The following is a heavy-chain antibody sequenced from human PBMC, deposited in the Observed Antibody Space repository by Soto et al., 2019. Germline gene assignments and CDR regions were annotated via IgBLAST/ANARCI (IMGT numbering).Heavy chain of an antibody. J-gene: IGHJ6*02. CDR1: EFTVSSNY. V-gene: IGHV3-53*01. Sequence: EVQLVESGGGLIQPGGSLRVSCAASEFTVSSNYMTWVRQAPGKGLEWVSVIDTAGRANYAESVKGRFTNSRDNSKNTLYLQMNSLRVEDTAVYYCARGATYYDFWSGHYTSYTYYGMDVWGQETTVTVS. CDR3: ARGATYYDFWSGHYTSYTYYGMDV. D-gene: IGHD3-3*01. CDR2: IDTAGRA.